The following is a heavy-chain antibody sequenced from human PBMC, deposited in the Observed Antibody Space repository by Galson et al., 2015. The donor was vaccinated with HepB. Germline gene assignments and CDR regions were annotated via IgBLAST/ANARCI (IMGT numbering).Heavy chain of an antibody. CDR1: GFTFSSYA. CDR3: ARTSSQLNSYYMDV. Sequence: SLRLSCAASGFTFSSYAMHWVRQAPGKGLEWVTVISYDGSNKYYADSVKGRFTISRDNSKNTLYLQMNSLRAEDTAVYYCARTSSQLNSYYMDVWGKGTTVTVSS. V-gene: IGHV3-30-3*01. D-gene: IGHD6-13*01. CDR2: ISYDGSNK. J-gene: IGHJ6*03.